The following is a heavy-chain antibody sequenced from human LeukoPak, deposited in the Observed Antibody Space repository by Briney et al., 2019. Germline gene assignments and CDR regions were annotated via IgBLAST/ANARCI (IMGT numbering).Heavy chain of an antibody. D-gene: IGHD3-10*01. J-gene: IGHJ4*02. CDR3: AITMVRGSFGFDY. Sequence: GGSLRLSCAASGFTFSDYYMSWIRQAPWKGLEWVSSISSSSSYIYYADSVKGRFTISRDNAKNSLYLQMNSLRAEDTAVYYCAITMVRGSFGFDYWGQGTLVTVSS. V-gene: IGHV3-11*06. CDR1: GFTFSDYY. CDR2: ISSSSSYI.